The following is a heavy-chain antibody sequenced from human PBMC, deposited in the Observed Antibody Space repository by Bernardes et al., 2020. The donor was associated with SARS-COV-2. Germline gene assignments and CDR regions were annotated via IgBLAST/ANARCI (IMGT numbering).Heavy chain of an antibody. J-gene: IGHJ6*02. D-gene: IGHD2-21*02. V-gene: IGHV3-43*02. CDR3: AKGERLLLGNYYYYGMDV. CDR2: ISGDGGST. CDR1: GFTFDDYA. Sequence: GGSLRLSCAASGFTFDDYAMHWVRQAPGKGLEWVSLISGDGGSTYYADSVKGRFTISRDNSKNSLYLQMNSLRTEDTALYYCAKGERLLLGNYYYYGMDVWGQGTTVTVSS.